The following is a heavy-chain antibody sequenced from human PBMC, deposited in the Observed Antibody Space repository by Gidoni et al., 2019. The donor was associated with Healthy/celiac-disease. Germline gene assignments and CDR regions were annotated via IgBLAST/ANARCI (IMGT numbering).Heavy chain of an antibody. V-gene: IGHV3-21*01. D-gene: IGHD6-19*01. CDR3: ARVGSGWYRGYYYYGMDV. CDR2: MSSSSSYI. J-gene: IGHJ6*02. Sequence: EVQLVESGGGLVKPGGSLRLSCAASASPFSSYSMNWVRQAPGKGLEWVSSMSSSSSYIYYADSVKGRFTISRDNAKNSLYLQMNSLRAEDTAVYYCARVGSGWYRGYYYYGMDVWGQGTTVTVSS. CDR1: ASPFSSYS.